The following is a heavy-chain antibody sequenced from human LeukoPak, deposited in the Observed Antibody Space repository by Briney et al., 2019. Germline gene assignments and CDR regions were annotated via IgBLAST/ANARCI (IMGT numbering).Heavy chain of an antibody. Sequence: GRSLRLSCATSGFTFSNFEMHWVRQAPGKGLEWVSHISSSGGAIYYADSVKGRFTISRDNAKNSLYLQMNSLRAEDTAVYYCARRYCTSSSCTLDHWGQGTLVTASS. D-gene: IGHD2-2*01. CDR1: GFTFSNFE. CDR2: ISSSGGAI. V-gene: IGHV3-48*03. CDR3: ARRYCTSSSCTLDH. J-gene: IGHJ4*02.